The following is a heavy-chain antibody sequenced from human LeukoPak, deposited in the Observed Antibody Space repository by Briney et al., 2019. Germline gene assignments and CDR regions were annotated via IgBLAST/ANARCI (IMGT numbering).Heavy chain of an antibody. J-gene: IGHJ3*02. CDR3: AKDTRGFYSDAFDI. D-gene: IGHD3-3*01. V-gene: IGHV3-9*01. Sequence: GGSLRLSCAASGFTFDDYAMHWVRQAPGKGLEWVSGISWNSGSIGYADSVKGRFTISRDNAKNSLYLQMNSLRAEDTALYYCAKDTRGFYSDAFDIWGQGTMVTVSS. CDR1: GFTFDDYA. CDR2: ISWNSGSI.